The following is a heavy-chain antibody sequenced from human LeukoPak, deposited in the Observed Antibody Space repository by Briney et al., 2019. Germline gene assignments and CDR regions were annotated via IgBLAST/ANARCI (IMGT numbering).Heavy chain of an antibody. CDR2: IYYNGST. CDR1: GGSISSYY. CDR3: ARHRTVYYDSSGSSAELDV. D-gene: IGHD3-22*01. J-gene: IGHJ6*04. Sequence: SETLSLTCTVSGGSISSYYWSWIRQPPGKGLEWIGYIYYNGSTNYNPSLKSRVKRSVDTSKNQFSRKLSSVTAADTAVYYCARHRTVYYDSSGSSAELDVWGKGTTVTVSS. V-gene: IGHV4-59*08.